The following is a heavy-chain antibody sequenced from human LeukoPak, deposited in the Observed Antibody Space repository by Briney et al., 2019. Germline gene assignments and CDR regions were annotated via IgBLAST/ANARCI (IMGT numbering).Heavy chain of an antibody. V-gene: IGHV3-23*01. Sequence: GGSLRLSCAASGFTVSSYGMTWVRQAPGKGLEWVSAFSATDGSAQYAESVKGRFTISRDNSKNSLYLQMNSLRDEDTAVYYCAKARIAAAGTGAFDVWGQGTRATVSS. CDR2: FSATDGSA. CDR3: AKARIAAAGTGAFDV. CDR1: GFTVSSYG. D-gene: IGHD6-13*01. J-gene: IGHJ3*01.